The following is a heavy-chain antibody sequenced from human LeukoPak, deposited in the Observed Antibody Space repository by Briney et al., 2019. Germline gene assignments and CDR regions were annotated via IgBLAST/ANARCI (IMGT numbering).Heavy chain of an antibody. J-gene: IGHJ3*02. D-gene: IGHD6-13*01. CDR1: GFTFDDYA. CDR2: ISWNSGSI. V-gene: IGHV3-9*01. Sequence: PGGSLRLSCAASGFTFDDYAMHWVRQAPGKGLEWVSGISWNSGSIGYADSVKGRFTISRDNAKNSLYLQMNSLRAEDTAVYYCARGYSSSFSGAFDIWGQGTMVTVSS. CDR3: ARGYSSSFSGAFDI.